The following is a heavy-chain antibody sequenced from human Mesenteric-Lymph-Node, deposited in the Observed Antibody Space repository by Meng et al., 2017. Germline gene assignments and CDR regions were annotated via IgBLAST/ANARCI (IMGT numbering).Heavy chain of an antibody. CDR2: IYYSGST. CDR1: GGSVSSGGYY. Sequence: QVQPQESGPGLVKPSPTLSLTCTVSGGSVSSGGYYWTWIRQHPGKGLEWFGHIYYSGSTFYNPSLKRRVIISIDTSKNQFSLNLRSVTAADTAVYYCARVSSGWDYFDYWGQGTLVTVSS. J-gene: IGHJ4*02. D-gene: IGHD6-25*01. CDR3: ARVSSGWDYFDY. V-gene: IGHV4-31*03.